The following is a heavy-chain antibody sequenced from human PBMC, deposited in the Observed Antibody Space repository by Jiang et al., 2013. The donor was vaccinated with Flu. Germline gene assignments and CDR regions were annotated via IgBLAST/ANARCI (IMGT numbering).Heavy chain of an antibody. CDR3: ASYGGNSGGY. D-gene: IGHD4-23*01. V-gene: IGHV4-34*01. CDR1: GYY. J-gene: IGHJ4*02. CDR2: INHSGST. Sequence: GYYWSWIRQPPGKGLEWIGEINHSGSTNYNPSLKSRVTISVDTSKNQFSLKLSSVTAADTAVYYCASYGGNSGGYWGQGTLVTVSS.